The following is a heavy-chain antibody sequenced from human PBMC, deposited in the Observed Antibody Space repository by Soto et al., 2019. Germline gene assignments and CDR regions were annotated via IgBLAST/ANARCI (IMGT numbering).Heavy chain of an antibody. V-gene: IGHV1-18*04. J-gene: IGHJ5*02. Sequence: ASVKVSCKASGYTFTSYGISWVRQAPGQGLEWMGWISAYNGNTTYAQKLQGRVTMTTDTSTSTAYMELRSLRSDDTAVYYCARDMEEESSSSEDPWGQGTLVTVSS. CDR3: ARDMEEESSSSEDP. D-gene: IGHD6-13*01. CDR1: GYTFTSYG. CDR2: ISAYNGNT.